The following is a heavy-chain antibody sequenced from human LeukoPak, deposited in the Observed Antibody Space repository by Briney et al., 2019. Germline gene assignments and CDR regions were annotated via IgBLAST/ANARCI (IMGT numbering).Heavy chain of an antibody. CDR3: ARGSIEQWLASDY. CDR2: ISSNGGGST. D-gene: IGHD6-19*01. V-gene: IGHV3-64*01. Sequence: GGSLRLSCAASGFTFSSYAMHWVRQAPGKGLEYVSAISSNGGGSTYYANSVKGRFTISRDNSKNTLYLQMGSLRAEDMAVYYCARGSIEQWLASDYWGQGTLVTVSS. CDR1: GFTFSSYA. J-gene: IGHJ4*02.